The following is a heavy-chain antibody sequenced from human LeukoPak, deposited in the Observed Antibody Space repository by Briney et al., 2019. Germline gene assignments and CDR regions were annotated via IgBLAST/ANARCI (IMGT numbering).Heavy chain of an antibody. CDR2: ISSSGSTI. D-gene: IGHD2-2*01. V-gene: IGHV3-11*01. CDR1: GFTFSDYY. CDR3: ARDSYCSSTSCRWFDP. Sequence: GGSLRLSCAASGFTFSDYYMSWIRQAPGKGLEWVSYISSSGSTIYYADSVEGRFTISRDNAKNSLYLQMNSLRAEDTAVYYCARDSYCSSTSCRWFDPWGQGTLVTVSS. J-gene: IGHJ5*02.